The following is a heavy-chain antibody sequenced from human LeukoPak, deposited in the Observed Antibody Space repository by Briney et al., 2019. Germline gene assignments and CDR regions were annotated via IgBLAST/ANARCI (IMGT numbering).Heavy chain of an antibody. CDR3: ARDDGVGATTGTFVFDY. J-gene: IGHJ4*02. Sequence: ASKTLSLTCTVSGGSISTSSYYWGWVRQPPGKGLEWIGNIFYSGSTYYSPSLKSRVTISVDTSKNQFSLKLSSVTAADTAVYYCARDDGVGATTGTFVFDYWGQGTLVTVSS. CDR1: GGSISTSSYY. CDR2: IFYSGST. D-gene: IGHD1-26*01. V-gene: IGHV4-39*07.